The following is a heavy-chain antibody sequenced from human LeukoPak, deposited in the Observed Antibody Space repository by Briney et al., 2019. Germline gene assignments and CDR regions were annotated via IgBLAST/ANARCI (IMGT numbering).Heavy chain of an antibody. J-gene: IGHJ3*01. CDR2: INHSGST. D-gene: IGHD2-15*01. V-gene: IGHV4-34*01. CDR3: ARLGYCSGGSCYSESV. Sequence: PSETLSLTCAVYGGSFSVYYWSWIRLPPAKGLEWIGEINHSGSTNYNPSLKSRVTISVDTSKNQFSLKLRPVTAADTAVYYCARLGYCSGGSCYSESVWGQGTMVTVSS. CDR1: GGSFSVYY.